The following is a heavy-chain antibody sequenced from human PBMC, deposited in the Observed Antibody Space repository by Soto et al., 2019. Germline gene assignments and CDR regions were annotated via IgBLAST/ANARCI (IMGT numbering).Heavy chain of an antibody. D-gene: IGHD6-13*01. J-gene: IGHJ6*02. Sequence: QVQLVQSGAEVKKPGASVKVSCKASGYTFTSYYMHWVRQAPGQGLEWMGIIYPSGGSTSYAQKFQGIVTMTRDTSTSTVYMELSSLRSEDMAVYYCARDQSSWSLAYYYYGMDVWGQGTTVTVSS. CDR1: GYTFTSYY. V-gene: IGHV1-46*01. CDR3: ARDQSSWSLAYYYYGMDV. CDR2: IYPSGGST.